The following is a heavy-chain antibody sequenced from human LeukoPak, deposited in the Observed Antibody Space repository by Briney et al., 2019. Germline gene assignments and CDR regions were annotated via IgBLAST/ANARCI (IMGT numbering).Heavy chain of an antibody. J-gene: IGHJ4*02. D-gene: IGHD3-22*01. CDR2: TYWDDDK. CDR3: AHSHYDSSFDY. Sequence: SGPTLVKPTQTLTLTCTFSGFSLSTSGVGVGWIRQPPGKALEWLALTYWDDDKCYSPSLKSRLTITKDTSKNQVVLTMTNMDSVDTATYYCAHSHYDSSFDYWGQGTLVTVSS. V-gene: IGHV2-5*02. CDR1: GFSLSTSGVG.